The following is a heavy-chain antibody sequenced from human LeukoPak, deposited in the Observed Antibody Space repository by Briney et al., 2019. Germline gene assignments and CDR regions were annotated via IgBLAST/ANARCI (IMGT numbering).Heavy chain of an antibody. CDR2: IYYSGST. V-gene: IGHV4-31*03. Sequence: TSQTLSLTCTVSGGSISSGRYYWSWIRQHPGKGLEWIGYIYYSGSTYYNPSLKSRVTISVDTSKNQFSLKLSSVTAADTAVYYCARADYYGSGSYSFDYWGQGTLVTVSS. CDR1: GGSISSGRYY. CDR3: ARADYYGSGSYSFDY. J-gene: IGHJ4*02. D-gene: IGHD3-10*01.